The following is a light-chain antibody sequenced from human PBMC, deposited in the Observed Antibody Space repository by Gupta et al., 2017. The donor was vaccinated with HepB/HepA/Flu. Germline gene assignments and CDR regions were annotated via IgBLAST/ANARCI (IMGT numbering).Light chain of an antibody. CDR2: DTS. J-gene: IGKJ4*01. CDR1: QSISSY. CDR3: QQRSNWRT. Sequence: IVLTQSPAPLSLSPGERSTLSCRASQSISSYLAWYQQKPGHAPRLLIYDTSKRATGSPGRFIGSGSGTDFTLTSSSLEAEDCAVYYWQQRSNWRTFGGGTKVEIK. V-gene: IGKV3-11*01.